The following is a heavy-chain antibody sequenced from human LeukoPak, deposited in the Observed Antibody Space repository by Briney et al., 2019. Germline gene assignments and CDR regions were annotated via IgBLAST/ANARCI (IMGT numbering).Heavy chain of an antibody. CDR2: ISGSGGST. D-gene: IGHD6-19*01. Sequence: PGGSLRLSCAASGFTFSSYAMSWVRQAPGKGLEWVSAISGSGGSTYYADSVKGRFTISRDNSKNTLYLQMNSLRAEDTAVYYCAKDKESGWGWYYYYYMDVWGKGTTVTVPS. J-gene: IGHJ6*03. CDR3: AKDKESGWGWYYYYYMDV. V-gene: IGHV3-23*01. CDR1: GFTFSSYA.